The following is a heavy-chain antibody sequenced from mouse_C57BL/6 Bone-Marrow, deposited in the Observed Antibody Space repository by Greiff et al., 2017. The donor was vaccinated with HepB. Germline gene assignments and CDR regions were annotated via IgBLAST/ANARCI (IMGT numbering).Heavy chain of an antibody. CDR2: IDPSDSYT. D-gene: IGHD2-1*01. V-gene: IGHV1-69*01. J-gene: IGHJ3*01. CDR1: GYTFTSYW. Sequence: QVQLQQPGAELVMPGASVKLSCKASGYTFTSYWMHWVKQRPGQGLEWIGEIDPSDSYTNYNQKFKGKSTLTVDKSSSIAYMQLSSLTSEDSAVYYCARIYYGNLAWFAYWGQGTLVTVSA. CDR3: ARIYYGNLAWFAY.